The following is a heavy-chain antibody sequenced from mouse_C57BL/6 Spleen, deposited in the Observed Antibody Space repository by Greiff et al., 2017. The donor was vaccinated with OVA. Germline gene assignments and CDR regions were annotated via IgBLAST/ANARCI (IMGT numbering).Heavy chain of an antibody. D-gene: IGHD2-5*01. Sequence: QVTLKVSGPGILQPSQSLSLTCSFSGFSLSTFGMGVGWIRQPSGKGLEWLAHIWWDDDKYYNPALKSRLTISKDTSKNQVFLKNANVDTADTATYYGARMRRGYSNSYAMDYWGQGTSVTVSS. CDR2: IWWDDDK. CDR3: ARMRRGYSNSYAMDY. V-gene: IGHV8-8*01. CDR1: GFSLSTFGMG. J-gene: IGHJ4*01.